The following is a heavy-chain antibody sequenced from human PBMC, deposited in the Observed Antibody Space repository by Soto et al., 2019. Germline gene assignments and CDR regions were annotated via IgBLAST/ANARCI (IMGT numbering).Heavy chain of an antibody. V-gene: IGHV1-69*01. CDR2: IIPIFGTA. CDR3: ARVWGYDSTDDYYAY. Sequence: QVQLVQSGAEVRKPGSSVRVSCKASGGSFNRHTISWVRQAPGQGLEWMGGIIPIFGTANHAQKFQGRVTIIEDESTSTVYMELSSLRSDDTAIYYCARVWGYDSTDDYYAYWGQGNLVIVSS. J-gene: IGHJ4*02. D-gene: IGHD3-22*01. CDR1: GGSFNRHT.